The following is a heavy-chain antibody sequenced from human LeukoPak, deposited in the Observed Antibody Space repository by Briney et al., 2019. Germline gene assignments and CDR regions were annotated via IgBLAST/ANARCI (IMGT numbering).Heavy chain of an antibody. V-gene: IGHV1-46*01. CDR2: INPSGGST. D-gene: IGHD3-10*01. CDR3: AKDGAGSGRSQDYGMDV. J-gene: IGHJ6*02. Sequence: ASVKVSCKASGYTFTSYYMHWVRQAPGQGLEWMGIINPSGGSTSYAQKFQGRVTMTRDTSTSTVYMELSSLRSEDTAVYYCAKDGAGSGRSQDYGMDVWGQGTTVTVSS. CDR1: GYTFTSYY.